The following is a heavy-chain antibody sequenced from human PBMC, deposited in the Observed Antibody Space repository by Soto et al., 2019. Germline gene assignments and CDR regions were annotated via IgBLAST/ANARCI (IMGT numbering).Heavy chain of an antibody. D-gene: IGHD2-15*01. J-gene: IGHJ5*02. CDR3: AKAVRVVVVAATPGWFDP. Sequence: EVQLLESGGGLVQPGGSLRLSCAASGFTFSSYAMSWVRQAPGKGLEWVSAISGSGGSTYYADSVKGRFTISRDNSKNTLYLQMNSLRAEDTAVYYCAKAVRVVVVAATPGWFDPWGQGTLVTVSS. CDR1: GFTFSSYA. V-gene: IGHV3-23*01. CDR2: ISGSGGST.